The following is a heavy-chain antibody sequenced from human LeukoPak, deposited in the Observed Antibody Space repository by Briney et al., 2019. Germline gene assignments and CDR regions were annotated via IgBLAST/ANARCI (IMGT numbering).Heavy chain of an antibody. J-gene: IGHJ6*03. CDR1: GGTFSSYA. D-gene: IGHD3-10*01. CDR2: IIPIFGTA. V-gene: IGHV1-69*13. Sequence: ASVKVSCKASGGTFSSYAISWVRQAPGQGLEWMGGIIPIFGTANYAQKFQGRVTITADESTSTAYMELSSLRSEDTAVYYCARGGLLWFGELLLRYYYYMDVWGKGTTVTVSS. CDR3: ARGGLLWFGELLLRYYYYMDV.